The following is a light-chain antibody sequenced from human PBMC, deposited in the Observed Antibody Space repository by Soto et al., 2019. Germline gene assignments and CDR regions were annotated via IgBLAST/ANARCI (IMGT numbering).Light chain of an antibody. J-gene: IGKJ2*01. CDR3: QQDYSTPYT. CDR1: QSVLYSSNNKNY. V-gene: IGKV4-1*01. Sequence: DIVMTQSPDSLAVSLGERATINCKSSQSVLYSSNNKNYLAWYQQKPGQPPQLLIYWASTRESGVPDRFSGSGSGTYFTLPISSLQAEEVAVYYCQQDYSTPYTFGQGTKLEIK. CDR2: WAS.